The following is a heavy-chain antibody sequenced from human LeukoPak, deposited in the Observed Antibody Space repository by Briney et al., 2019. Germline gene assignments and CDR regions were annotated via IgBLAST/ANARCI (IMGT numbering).Heavy chain of an antibody. CDR1: GFTFSSYA. Sequence: PGGSLRLSCAASGFTFSSYAMSWVRQAPGKGLEWVSAISGSGGSTYYADSVKGRFTVSRDNSKNIVNLQMNSLRAEDTAIYYCAKGPLLSTVTRYMDVWGKGTTVTVSS. V-gene: IGHV3-23*01. CDR2: ISGSGGST. CDR3: AKGPLLSTVTRYMDV. D-gene: IGHD4-17*01. J-gene: IGHJ6*04.